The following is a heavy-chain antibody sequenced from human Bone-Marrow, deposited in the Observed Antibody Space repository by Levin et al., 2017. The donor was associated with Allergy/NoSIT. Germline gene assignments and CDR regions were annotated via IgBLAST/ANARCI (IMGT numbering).Heavy chain of an antibody. Sequence: ETLSLTCAASGFTFSSYSMNWVRQAPGKGLEWVSYISSSSSTIYYADSVKGRFTISRDNAKNSLYLQMNSLRDEDTAVYYCARDSPGEHCSSTSCYWGSDYFDYWGQGTLVTVSS. D-gene: IGHD2-2*01. CDR1: GFTFSSYS. CDR3: ARDSPGEHCSSTSCYWGSDYFDY. V-gene: IGHV3-48*02. CDR2: ISSSSSTI. J-gene: IGHJ4*02.